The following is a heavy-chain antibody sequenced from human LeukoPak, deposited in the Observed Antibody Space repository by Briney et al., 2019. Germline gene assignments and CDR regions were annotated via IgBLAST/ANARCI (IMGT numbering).Heavy chain of an antibody. J-gene: IGHJ4*02. D-gene: IGHD6-19*01. CDR2: ISYDGSNK. CDR3: AKDHRQWLVREYYFDY. CDR1: GFTFSSYG. Sequence: PGGSLRLSCAASGFTFSSYGMHWVRQAPGKGLEWVAVISYDGSNKYYADSVKGRFTISRDNSKNTLYLQMNSLRAEDTAVYYCAKDHRQWLVREYYFDYWGQGTLVTVSS. V-gene: IGHV3-30*18.